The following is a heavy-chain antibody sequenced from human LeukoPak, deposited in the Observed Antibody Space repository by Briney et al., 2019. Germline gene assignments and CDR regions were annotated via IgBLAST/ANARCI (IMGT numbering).Heavy chain of an antibody. Sequence: GASVKVSCKASGGTFSSYAISWVRQAPGQGLEWMGGIIPIFGTANYAQKFQGRVTITADESTSTAYVELSSLRSEDTAVYYCASAPGSLIGSGFPPDYWGQGTLVTVSS. CDR1: GGTFSSYA. D-gene: IGHD3-3*01. J-gene: IGHJ4*02. CDR2: IIPIFGTA. V-gene: IGHV1-69*13. CDR3: ASAPGSLIGSGFPPDY.